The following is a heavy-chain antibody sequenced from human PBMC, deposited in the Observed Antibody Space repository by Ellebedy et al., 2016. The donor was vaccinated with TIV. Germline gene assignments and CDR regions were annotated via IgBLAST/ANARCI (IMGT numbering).Heavy chain of an antibody. CDR3: AKDDEAG. J-gene: IGHJ4*02. D-gene: IGHD6-19*01. V-gene: IGHV3-23*01. CDR1: GFTFSNYA. CDR2: ISAGGGGT. Sequence: GGSLRLXXAASGFTFSNYAMTWVRQAPGKGLEWVSEISAGGGGTYYTDSMKGRLTISRANSKNTLYLQMNSLRAEDTAVYYCAKDDEAGWGQGTLVTVSS.